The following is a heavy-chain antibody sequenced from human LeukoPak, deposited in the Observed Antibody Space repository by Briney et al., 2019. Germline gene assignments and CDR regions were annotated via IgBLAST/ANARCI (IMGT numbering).Heavy chain of an antibody. D-gene: IGHD1-1*01. J-gene: IGHJ4*02. Sequence: GGSLRLSCAASGFTFSSYSMNWVRQAPGKGLEWVSSISSSSSYIYYADSVKGRFTISRDNSKNTLYLQMNSLRAEDTAVYYCAKDPRADWNGPPVDYWGQGTLVTVSS. CDR1: GFTFSSYS. CDR3: AKDPRADWNGPPVDY. CDR2: ISSSSSYI. V-gene: IGHV3-21*01.